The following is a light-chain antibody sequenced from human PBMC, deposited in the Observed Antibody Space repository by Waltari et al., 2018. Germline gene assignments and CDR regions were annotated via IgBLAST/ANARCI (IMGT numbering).Light chain of an antibody. V-gene: IGKV2-30*01. Sequence: DVVLTLSPPCLHVTLGQSASLACKSSKSLVYTDQVTLLNWYQQRPGQSPRRLIYKVSNRASGVPERFSGSGSGTDFTLKISRVEAEDAGTYYCMQNSYWPYTFGQGTKLEI. CDR3: MQNSYWPYT. CDR1: KSLVYTDQVTL. J-gene: IGKJ2*01. CDR2: KVS.